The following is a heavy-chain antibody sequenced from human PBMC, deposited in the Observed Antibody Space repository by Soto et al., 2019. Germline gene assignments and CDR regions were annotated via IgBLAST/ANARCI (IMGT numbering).Heavy chain of an antibody. CDR2: ISDSGGSP. CDR3: ARYALGLSPWWYNWFDR. D-gene: IGHD2-8*02. Sequence: VQLLESGGGLVQPGGSLRLSCAASGFTFSSYAMNWVRQTPGEGLEWVSGISDSGGSPYYADSVKGRFTISRDNSKNTLYLQMDSLRAEDTCVYYCARYALGLSPWWYNWFDRWGQGTLVSVSS. CDR1: GFTFSSYA. J-gene: IGHJ5*02. V-gene: IGHV3-23*01.